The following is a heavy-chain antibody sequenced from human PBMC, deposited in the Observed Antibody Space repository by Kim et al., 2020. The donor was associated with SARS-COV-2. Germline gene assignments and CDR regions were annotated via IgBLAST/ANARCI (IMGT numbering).Heavy chain of an antibody. CDR3: AKVFPTMADGGGDV. CDR2: ISGSGVTT. CDR1: GFTFSSYA. D-gene: IGHD2-21*01. V-gene: IGHV3-23*01. J-gene: IGHJ3*01. Sequence: GGSLRLSCAASGFTFSSYAMTWVRQVPGKGLEWVSGISGSGVTTHSTDFVNGRFTISRDNSKNTQNLQMHSLSADASAEYYRAKVFPTMADGGGDV.